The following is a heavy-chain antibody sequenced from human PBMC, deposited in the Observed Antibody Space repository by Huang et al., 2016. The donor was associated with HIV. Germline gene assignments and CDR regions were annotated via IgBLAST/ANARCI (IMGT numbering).Heavy chain of an antibody. V-gene: IGHV1-3*01. J-gene: IGHJ6*03. Sequence: QVQLVQSGAEVRKPGASVKVSCKASGYTFTNYVIHWVRQAPGQKLEWMGWINAGSGKIKYSQNFQGRVTLTRDTTASTAYMELSSLVSEDTAVYYCARDLRLYYMDVWGKGTTITVSS. CDR1: GYTFTNYV. CDR3: ARDLRLYYMDV. CDR2: INAGSGKI.